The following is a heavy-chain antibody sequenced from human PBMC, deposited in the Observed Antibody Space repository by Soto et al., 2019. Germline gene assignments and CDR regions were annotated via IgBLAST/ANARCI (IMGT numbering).Heavy chain of an antibody. CDR1: GYTFTSYG. Sequence: QVQLVQSGAEVKKHGASVKVSCKASGYTFTSYGISWVRQAPGQGLEWMGWISAYNGNTNYAQKLQGRVTMTTDTSTSTVYMELRSLRSEDTGVYYCASSHPYDSSGYYYYYYGMDVWGQGTTVTVSS. CDR3: ASSHPYDSSGYYYYYYGMDV. D-gene: IGHD3-22*01. V-gene: IGHV1-18*01. CDR2: ISAYNGNT. J-gene: IGHJ6*02.